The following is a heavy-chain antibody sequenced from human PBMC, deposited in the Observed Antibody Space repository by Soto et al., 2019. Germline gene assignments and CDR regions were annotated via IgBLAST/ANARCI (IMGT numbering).Heavy chain of an antibody. V-gene: IGHV1-69*13. Sequence: SVKVSCKASGGTFSSYAISWVRQAPGQGLEWMGGIIPIFGTANYAQKFQGRVTITADESTSTAYMELSSLRSEDTAVYYCARGPLSGVVIILRFDYWGQGTLVTVPQ. CDR3: ARGPLSGVVIILRFDY. CDR2: IIPIFGTA. CDR1: GGTFSSYA. D-gene: IGHD3-3*01. J-gene: IGHJ4*02.